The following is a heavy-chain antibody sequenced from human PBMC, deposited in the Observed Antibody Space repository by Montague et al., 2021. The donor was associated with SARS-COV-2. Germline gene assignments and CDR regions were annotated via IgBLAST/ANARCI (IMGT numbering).Heavy chain of an antibody. CDR2: ISWNSGSI. Sequence: LRLSCAASGSTFDDYAMHWVRQAPGKGLEWVSGISWNSGSIGYADSVKGRFTISRDNAKNSLYLQMNSLRAEDTALYYCAKDGSSSWYGWFDPWGQGTLVTVSS. D-gene: IGHD6-13*01. J-gene: IGHJ5*02. CDR3: AKDGSSSWYGWFDP. CDR1: GSTFDDYA. V-gene: IGHV3-9*01.